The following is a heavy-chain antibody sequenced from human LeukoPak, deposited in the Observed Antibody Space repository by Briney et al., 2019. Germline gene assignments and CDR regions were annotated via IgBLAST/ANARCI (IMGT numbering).Heavy chain of an antibody. J-gene: IGHJ6*02. D-gene: IGHD3-9*01. CDR2: IWYDGSNK. CDR1: GFTFSTYA. V-gene: IGHV3-33*08. Sequence: GGSLRLSCAASGFTFSTYAMTWVRQAPGKGLEWVAVIWYDGSNKYYADSVKGRFTISRDNSKNTLYLQMNSLRAEDTAVYYCARGTYYDILTGYYGYYYGMDVWGQGTTVTVSS. CDR3: ARGTYYDILTGYYGYYYGMDV.